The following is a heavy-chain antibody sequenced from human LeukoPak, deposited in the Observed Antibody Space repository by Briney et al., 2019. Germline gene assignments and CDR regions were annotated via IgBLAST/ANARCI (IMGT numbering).Heavy chain of an antibody. Sequence: GGSLRLSCAASGFTFSTYAMHWVRQGPGKGLEWVAVISYDGSNKFYADSVKGRFTISRDNSKNTLYLQMSSLSAEDTAAYYCARTTTPHYYGSGSYALGYWGQGTLVTVSS. J-gene: IGHJ4*02. V-gene: IGHV3-30-3*01. CDR1: GFTFSTYA. CDR2: ISYDGSNK. CDR3: ARTTTPHYYGSGSYALGY. D-gene: IGHD3-10*01.